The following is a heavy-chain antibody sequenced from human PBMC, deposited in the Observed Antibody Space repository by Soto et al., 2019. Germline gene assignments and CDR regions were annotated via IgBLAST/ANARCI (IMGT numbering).Heavy chain of an antibody. CDR2: IYYSGST. D-gene: IGHD4-17*01. J-gene: IGHJ4*02. CDR1: GGSISSYY. CDR3: ARDVTDYGDYHFDY. Sequence: PSETLSLTCTVSGGSISSYYWSWIRQPPGKGLEWIGYIYYSGSTNYNPSLKSRVTISVDTSKNQFSLKLGSVTAADTAVYYCARDVTDYGDYHFDYWGQGTLVTVSS. V-gene: IGHV4-59*01.